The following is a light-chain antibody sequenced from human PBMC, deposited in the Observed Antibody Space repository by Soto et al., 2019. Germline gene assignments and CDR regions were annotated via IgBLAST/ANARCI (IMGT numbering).Light chain of an antibody. CDR2: GAS. CDR1: QSVSSSF. CDR3: QQYGSSPWT. Sequence: ENVLTQSPGTLSLSPGERATLSCRASQSVSSSFLAWYQQKPDQAPRLLIYGASSRATGIPDRFSGSGSGTDFTLTITRLEPEDFAVYYCQQYGSSPWTFGQGTKVEIK. V-gene: IGKV3-20*01. J-gene: IGKJ1*01.